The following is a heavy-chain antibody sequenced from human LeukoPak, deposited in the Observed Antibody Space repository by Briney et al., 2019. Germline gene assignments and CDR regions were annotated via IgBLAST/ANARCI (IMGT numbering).Heavy chain of an antibody. V-gene: IGHV3-30*02. CDR1: GFTFSSYG. Sequence: PGGSLRLSCAASGFTFSSYGMHWVRQAPGKGLEWVAFIRYDGSNKYYADSVKGRFTISRDNSKNTLYLQMNSLRAEDTAVYYCAKDLWKQLVEGYLDYWGQGTLVTVSS. CDR2: IRYDGSNK. D-gene: IGHD6-13*01. J-gene: IGHJ4*02. CDR3: AKDLWKQLVEGYLDY.